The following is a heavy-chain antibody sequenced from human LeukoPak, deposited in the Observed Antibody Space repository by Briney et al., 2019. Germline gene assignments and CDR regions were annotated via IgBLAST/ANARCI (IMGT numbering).Heavy chain of an antibody. Sequence: TSETLSLTCTVSGGSISSSSYYWGWIRQPPGKGLEWIGSIYYSGSTYYNPSLKSRVTISVDTSKNQFSLKLSSVTAADTALYYCARLVSSGYPVYWGQGTLVTVSS. CDR1: GGSISSSSYY. J-gene: IGHJ4*02. V-gene: IGHV4-39*01. CDR3: ARLVSSGYPVY. CDR2: IYYSGST. D-gene: IGHD6-19*01.